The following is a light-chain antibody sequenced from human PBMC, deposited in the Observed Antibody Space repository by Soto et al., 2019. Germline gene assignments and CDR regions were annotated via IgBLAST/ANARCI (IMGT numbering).Light chain of an antibody. CDR2: AAS. CDR1: QSVSSN. V-gene: IGKV3-11*01. CDR3: QQRNNWPPGIT. J-gene: IGKJ5*01. Sequence: EIVITQSPATLSVSPGERATLSCRASQSVSSNLAWYQQKPGQATRLLIYAASNRATGIPARLLGSGSGTDFTRTSGSLEPEDFAVYYGQQRNNWPPGITFGQGTRLEIK.